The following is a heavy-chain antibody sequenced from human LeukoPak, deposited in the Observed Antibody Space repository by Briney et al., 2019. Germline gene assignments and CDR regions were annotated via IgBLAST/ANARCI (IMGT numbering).Heavy chain of an antibody. V-gene: IGHV3-21*01. CDR2: ISSSSSYI. J-gene: IGHJ4*02. Sequence: GGSLRLSCAASGFTFSSYSMNWVRQAPGKGLEWVSSISSSSSYIYYADSVKGRFTISRDNAKNSLYLQMNSLRAEDTAVYYCAKSPTRRYYFDYWGQGTLVTVSS. CDR1: GFTFSSYS. CDR3: AKSPTRRYYFDY. D-gene: IGHD4-17*01.